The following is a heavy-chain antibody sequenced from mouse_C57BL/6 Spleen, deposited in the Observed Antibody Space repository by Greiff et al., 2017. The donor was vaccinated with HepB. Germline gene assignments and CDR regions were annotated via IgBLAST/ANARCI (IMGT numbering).Heavy chain of an antibody. J-gene: IGHJ3*01. D-gene: IGHD1-1*01. CDR1: GYTFTSYW. Sequence: QVQLQQPGAELVKPGASVKLSCKASGYTFTSYWMQWVKQRPGQGLEWIGEIDPSDSYTNYNQKFKGKATLTADTSSSTAYMQLSSLTSEDSAVYYCANSGYYYRWGQGTLVTVSA. CDR3: ANSGYYYR. CDR2: IDPSDSYT. V-gene: IGHV1-50*01.